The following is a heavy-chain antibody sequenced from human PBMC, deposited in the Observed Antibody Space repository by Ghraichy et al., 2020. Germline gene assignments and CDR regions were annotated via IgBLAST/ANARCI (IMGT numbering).Heavy chain of an antibody. V-gene: IGHV3-7*01. CDR3: ARERRYGDYDGFGY. Sequence: GGSLRLSCAASGFTFSSYWMSWVRQAPGKGLEWVANIKQDGSEKYYVDSVKGRFTISRDNAKNSLYLQMNSLRAEDTAVYYCARERRYGDYDGFGYWGQGTLVTVSS. CDR2: IKQDGSEK. J-gene: IGHJ4*02. CDR1: GFTFSSYW. D-gene: IGHD4-17*01.